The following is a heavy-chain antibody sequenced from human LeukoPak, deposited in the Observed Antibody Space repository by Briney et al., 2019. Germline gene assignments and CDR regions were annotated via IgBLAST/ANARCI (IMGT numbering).Heavy chain of an antibody. D-gene: IGHD5/OR15-5a*01. CDR3: ARHDPRGEPSRLGFFDY. CDR1: GDTINNYY. V-gene: IGHV4-59*08. Sequence: PSETLSLTCTVSGDTINNYYWSWIRQPPGKGLEWIGYIYYSGSTNYNPSLKSRVTISVDTSKNQFSLNLSSVTAADTAVYYCARHDPRGEPSRLGFFDYSGQGTLVTVSS. J-gene: IGHJ4*02. CDR2: IYYSGST.